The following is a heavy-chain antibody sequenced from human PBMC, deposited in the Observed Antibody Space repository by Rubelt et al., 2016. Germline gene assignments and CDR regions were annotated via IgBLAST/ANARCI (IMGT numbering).Heavy chain of an antibody. CDR3: ARDGRRGYDLDV. CDR2: ISGGGANT. V-gene: IGHV3-23*01. Sequence: VRQAPGKGLEWVSTISGGGANTFYADSVKGRFTISRDNSKNTLYLQMNSLRAEDTAVYYCARDGRRGYDLDVWGQGTTVTVSS. J-gene: IGHJ6*02.